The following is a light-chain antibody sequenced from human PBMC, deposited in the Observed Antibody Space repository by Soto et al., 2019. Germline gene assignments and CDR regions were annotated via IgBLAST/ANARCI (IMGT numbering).Light chain of an antibody. CDR1: SSDVGGYNY. Sequence: QSALTQPPSASGSPGQSVTISCTGTSSDVGGYNYVSWYQQHPGKAPKLMIYEVSKRPSGVPDRFSGSKSGNTASLTVSGLQAEDEADYYCASWDDSLSAVLFGGGTKLTVL. V-gene: IGLV2-8*01. J-gene: IGLJ2*01. CDR3: ASWDDSLSAVL. CDR2: EVS.